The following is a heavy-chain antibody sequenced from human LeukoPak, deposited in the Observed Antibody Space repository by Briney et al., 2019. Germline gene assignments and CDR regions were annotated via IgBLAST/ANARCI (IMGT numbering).Heavy chain of an antibody. V-gene: IGHV3-23*01. Sequence: PEGSLRLSCAASGFTFSSYAMSWVRQAPGKGLEWVSTFGTGGDDTYYADSVKGRFIISRDNSKNTLYLQINSLRAEDTAIYYCAKNFPRRPFDYWGRGALVTVSS. CDR1: GFTFSSYA. D-gene: IGHD6-6*01. J-gene: IGHJ4*02. CDR2: FGTGGDDT. CDR3: AKNFPRRPFDY.